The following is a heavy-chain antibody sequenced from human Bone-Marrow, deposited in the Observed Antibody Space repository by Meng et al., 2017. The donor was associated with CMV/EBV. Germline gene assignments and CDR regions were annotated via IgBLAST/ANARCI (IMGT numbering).Heavy chain of an antibody. D-gene: IGHD2-15*01. J-gene: IGHJ2*01. CDR3: AKVTGGPEDWYFDL. CDR1: GFTFSSYG. CDR2: IRYDGSNK. Sequence: GESLKISCAASGFTFSSYGMHWVRQAPGKGLEWVAFIRYDGSNKYYADSVKGRFTISRDNSKNTLYLQMNSLRAEDTAVYYCAKVTGGPEDWYFDLWGRGTLVTVSS. V-gene: IGHV3-30*02.